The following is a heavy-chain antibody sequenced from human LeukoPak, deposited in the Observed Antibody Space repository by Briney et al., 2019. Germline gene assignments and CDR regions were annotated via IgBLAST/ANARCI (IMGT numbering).Heavy chain of an antibody. D-gene: IGHD1-26*01. V-gene: IGHV1-2*02. J-gene: IGHJ4*02. CDR3: AKSLIMGGSFYFNY. CDR1: GYTFTGYY. Sequence: ASVKVSCMASGYTFTGYYIHWVRQAPGQGLEWMGWINPHSGDTNSAQNFRDRVTMTRDTSIDTAYMDLSRLRSDDTAVYYCAKSLIMGGSFYFNYWGQGILVTVAS. CDR2: INPHSGDT.